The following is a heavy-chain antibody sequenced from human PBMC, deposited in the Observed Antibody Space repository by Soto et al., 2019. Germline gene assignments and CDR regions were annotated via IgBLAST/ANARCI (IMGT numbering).Heavy chain of an antibody. D-gene: IGHD2-21*02. Sequence: SETLALTCAVSGGSISSSNWWSWVRQPPGKGLEWIGEIYHSGSTNYNPSLKSRVTISVDKSKNQFSLKLSSVTAADTAVYYCARFLGDDNWLDPWGQGTLVTVSS. CDR1: GGSISSSNW. V-gene: IGHV4-4*02. J-gene: IGHJ5*02. CDR2: IYHSGST. CDR3: ARFLGDDNWLDP.